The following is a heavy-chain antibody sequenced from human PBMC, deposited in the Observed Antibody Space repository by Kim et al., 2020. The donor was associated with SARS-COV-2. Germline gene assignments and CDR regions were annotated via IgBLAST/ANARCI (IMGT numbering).Heavy chain of an antibody. D-gene: IGHD3-16*01. J-gene: IGHJ6*02. V-gene: IGHV1-8*01. CDR3: ARGYYYYGMDV. Sequence: TGYAQKFQGRVTMTRKTSISTAYMDLSSLRSEDTAVYYCARGYYYYGMDVWGHGTTVTVSS. CDR2: T.